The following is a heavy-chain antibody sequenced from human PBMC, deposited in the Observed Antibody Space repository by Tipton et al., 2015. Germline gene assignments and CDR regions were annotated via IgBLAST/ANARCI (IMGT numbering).Heavy chain of an antibody. CDR1: GYSFTRHW. CDR3: ARLPRTSPFQLDV. Sequence: QLVQSGAEVKKPGESLKISCKGSGYSFTRHWIGWVRQMPGKGLEWMGMIYPGDSDTRYSPSFQGQVTISADKSISTAYLQWSSLKASDTAMYYCARLPRTSPFQLDVWGQGTTVTVSS. V-gene: IGHV5-51*01. D-gene: IGHD2-2*01. CDR2: IYPGDSDT. J-gene: IGHJ6*02.